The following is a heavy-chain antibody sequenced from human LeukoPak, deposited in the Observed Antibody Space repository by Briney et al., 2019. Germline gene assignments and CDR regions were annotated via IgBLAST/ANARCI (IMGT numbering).Heavy chain of an antibody. CDR1: GFTFSSYW. CDR3: AKKPVDGIVVVPGATYYFDY. V-gene: IGHV3-23*01. Sequence: GGSLRLSCAASGFTFSSYWMSWVRQAPGKGLEWVSAISGSGGSTYYADSVKGRFTISRDNSKNTLYLQMNSLRAEDTAVYYCAKKPVDGIVVVPGATYYFDYWGQGTLVTVSS. CDR2: ISGSGGST. J-gene: IGHJ4*02. D-gene: IGHD3-22*01.